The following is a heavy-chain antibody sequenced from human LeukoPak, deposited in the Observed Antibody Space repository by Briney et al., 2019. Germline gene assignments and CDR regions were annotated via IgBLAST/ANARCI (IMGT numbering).Heavy chain of an antibody. CDR2: INPNSGDT. V-gene: IGHV1-2*04. CDR1: GYTFTGYY. J-gene: IGHJ4*02. Sequence: ASVKVSCKASGYTFTGYYMHWVRQAPGQGLEWMGWINPNSGDTNYAQKFQGWVTMTRDTSISTAYMELSRLRSDDTAVYYCARDRYYYDSSGYSHWGQGTLVTVSS. CDR3: ARDRYYYDSSGYSH. D-gene: IGHD3-22*01.